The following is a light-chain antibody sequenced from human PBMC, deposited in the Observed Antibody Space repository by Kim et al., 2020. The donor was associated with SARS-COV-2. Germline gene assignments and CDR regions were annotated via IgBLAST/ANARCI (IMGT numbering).Light chain of an antibody. CDR2: EVN. J-gene: IGLJ2*01. CDR1: SSHIGNYTR. V-gene: IGLV2-18*02. Sequence: SVHISCPGSSSHIGNYTRVSWYQQPPGAGPNLMIYEVNHRPSGVPDRFSASKSGNTASLTISGLQTEDEADYYCNSYTTNNTWVFGGGTQLTVL. CDR3: NSYTTNNTWV.